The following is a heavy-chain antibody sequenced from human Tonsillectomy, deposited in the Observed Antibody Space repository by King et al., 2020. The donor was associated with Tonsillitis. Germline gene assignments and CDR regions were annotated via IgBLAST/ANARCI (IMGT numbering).Heavy chain of an antibody. CDR2: IKQDGSEK. CDR3: ARDSLWFGDN. CDR1: GFTFSTYW. V-gene: IGHV3-7*04. D-gene: IGHD3-10*01. Sequence: EVQLVESGGGLVQPGGSLRLSCAASGFTFSTYWMTWVRQAPGKGLEWVANIKQDGSEKYYVDSVKGRFTISRDNAKNSVYLHMNNLRAADTAVYYCARDSLWFGDNWGQGTLVTVSS. J-gene: IGHJ4*02.